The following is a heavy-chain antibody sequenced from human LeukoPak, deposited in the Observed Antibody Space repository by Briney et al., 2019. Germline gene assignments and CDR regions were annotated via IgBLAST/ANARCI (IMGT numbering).Heavy chain of an antibody. CDR1: GFTFSSYG. J-gene: IGHJ4*02. V-gene: IGHV3-30*18. CDR3: AKDLTSIVVGATGLGY. Sequence: GGSLRLSCAASGFTFSSYGMHWVRQAPGKGLEWVAVISYDGSNQYYADSVKGRFTISRDNSKNTLYLQMNSLRAEDTAVYYCAKDLTSIVVGATGLGYWGQGTLVTVSS. CDR2: ISYDGSNQ. D-gene: IGHD1-26*01.